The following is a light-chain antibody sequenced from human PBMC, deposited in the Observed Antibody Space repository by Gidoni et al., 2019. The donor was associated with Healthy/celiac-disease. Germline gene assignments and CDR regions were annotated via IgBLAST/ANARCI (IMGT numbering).Light chain of an antibody. V-gene: IGLV3-1*01. CDR1: KLGDKY. CDR3: QAWDSSTVV. J-gene: IGLJ2*01. Sequence: SYELTQPPSVSVSPGQTASIPCPGNKLGDKYACCDQQKPGQSPVLVIFQDSKRPSGIPERFSGSNSGNTATLTISGTQAMDEGDYYGQAWDSSTVVFGGGTKLTVL. CDR2: QDS.